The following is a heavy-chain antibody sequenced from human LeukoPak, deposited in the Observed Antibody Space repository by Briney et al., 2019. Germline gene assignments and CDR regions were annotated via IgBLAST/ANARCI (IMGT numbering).Heavy chain of an antibody. J-gene: IGHJ6*03. CDR1: GFTFSSYE. CDR2: VSSSGSTI. CDR3: ARGQRYYYYYMDV. Sequence: GGSLRLSCAASGFTFSSYEMNWVRQAPGKGLEWVSYVSSSGSTIYYADSVKGRFTISRDNAKNSLYLQMNSLRAEDTAMYYCARGQRYYYYYMDVWGKGTTVTVSS. V-gene: IGHV3-48*03.